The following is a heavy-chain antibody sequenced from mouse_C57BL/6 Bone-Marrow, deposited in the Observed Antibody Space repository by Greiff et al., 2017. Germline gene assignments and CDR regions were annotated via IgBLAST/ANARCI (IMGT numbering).Heavy chain of an antibody. Sequence: EVQLQQSGAELARPGASVKMSCKTSGYTFTSYWMHWVKQRPGQGLEWIGAIYPGNSDTSYNQKFKGKAKLTAVTSASTAYMELSSLTNEDSAVYYCTRAYDYDGDYWGQGTTLTVSS. D-gene: IGHD2-4*01. J-gene: IGHJ2*01. CDR2: IYPGNSDT. V-gene: IGHV1-5*01. CDR1: GYTFTSYW. CDR3: TRAYDYDGDY.